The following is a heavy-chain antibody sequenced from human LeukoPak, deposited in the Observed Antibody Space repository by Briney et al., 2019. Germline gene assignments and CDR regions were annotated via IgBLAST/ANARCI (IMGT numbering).Heavy chain of an antibody. CDR3: AREKTVGATQCNAFDA. D-gene: IGHD1-26*01. Sequence: QPGGSLRLSCAASGFTFSSYAMHWVRQAPGKGLEWVAVISYDGSNKKYADSVKGRFTISRVNSQKTLYLQMNSLRAEDAAVYYCAREKTVGATQCNAFDAWGQGAVVIVSS. V-gene: IGHV3-30*04. CDR1: GFTFSSYA. J-gene: IGHJ3*01. CDR2: ISYDGSNK.